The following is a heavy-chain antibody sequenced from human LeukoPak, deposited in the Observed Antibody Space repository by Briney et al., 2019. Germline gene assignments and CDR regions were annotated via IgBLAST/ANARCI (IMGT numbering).Heavy chain of an antibody. CDR1: GYTFTGYY. D-gene: IGHD2-2*01. CDR2: INPNSGGT. J-gene: IGHJ4*02. CDR3: AREGYCISTTCSSFDY. V-gene: IGHV1-2*02. Sequence: ASVKVSCKASGYTFTGYYMHWVRQAPGQGLEWMGWINPNSGGTNYAQKFQGRVTMTRGTSISTAYMELSRLRSDDTAVYYCAREGYCISTTCSSFDYWGQGTLVTVSS.